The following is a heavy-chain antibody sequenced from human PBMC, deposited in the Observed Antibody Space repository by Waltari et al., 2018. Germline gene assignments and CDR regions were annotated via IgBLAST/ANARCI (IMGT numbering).Heavy chain of an antibody. CDR3: AGGSSSWHYFDY. V-gene: IGHV4-38-2*01. D-gene: IGHD6-13*01. Sequence: QVQLQESGPGLAKPSETLSLTCAVSGYSINSGYYWGWIRQPPGKGLEWIGSMYHSGTTYSNSSLKSRVTISADTSKNQLSLKLTSVTAADTAVYYCAGGSSSWHYFDYWGQGTLVTVSS. CDR1: GYSINSGYY. CDR2: MYHSGTT. J-gene: IGHJ4*02.